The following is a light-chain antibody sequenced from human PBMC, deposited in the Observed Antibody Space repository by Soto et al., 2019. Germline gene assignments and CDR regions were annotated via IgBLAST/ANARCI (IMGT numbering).Light chain of an antibody. CDR1: SSDVGGYNY. J-gene: IGLJ1*01. CDR3: SSYTSSSTYV. CDR2: EVS. Sequence: QSVLTQPASVSGSPGQSITISCTETSSDVGGYNYVSWYQQHPGKAPKLMIYEVSNRPSGVSNRFSGSKSGNTASLTISGLQSEDEADYYCSSYTSSSTYVFGPGTKSPS. V-gene: IGLV2-14*01.